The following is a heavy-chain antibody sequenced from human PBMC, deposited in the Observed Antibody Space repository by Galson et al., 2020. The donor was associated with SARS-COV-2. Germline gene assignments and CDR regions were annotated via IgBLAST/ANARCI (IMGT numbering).Heavy chain of an antibody. D-gene: IGHD2-8*01. Sequence: SETLSRTCTVPGGSLRSSPYYWGWIRPTPGKGLDWIGTIDYSGHTRSNPSPKSRVSISVDTSKNQFSLKLSSVTAADTAVYYCTKGSLVLTVPLPLDSWGQGTRVTVSS. CDR1: GGSLRSSPYY. CDR3: TKGSLVLTVPLPLDS. CDR2: IDYSGHT. V-gene: IGHV4-39*07. J-gene: IGHJ4*02.